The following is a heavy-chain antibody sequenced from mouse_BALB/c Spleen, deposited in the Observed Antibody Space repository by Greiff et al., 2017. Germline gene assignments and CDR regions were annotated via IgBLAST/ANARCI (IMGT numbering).Heavy chain of an antibody. CDR3: ASGKYVDYAMDY. D-gene: IGHD2-1*01. V-gene: IGHV5-17*02. CDR2: ISSGSSTI. Sequence: DVQLVESGGGLVQPGGSRKLSCAASGFTFSSFGMHWVRQAPEKGLEWVAYISSGSSTIYYADTVKGRFTISRDNPKNTLFLQMTSLRSEDTAMYYCASGKYVDYAMDYWGQGTSVTVSS. CDR1: GFTFSSFG. J-gene: IGHJ4*01.